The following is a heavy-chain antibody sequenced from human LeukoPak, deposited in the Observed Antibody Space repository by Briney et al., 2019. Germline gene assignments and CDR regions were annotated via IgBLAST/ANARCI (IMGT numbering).Heavy chain of an antibody. Sequence: KPSETLSLTCTVSGGSISSSSYYWGWIRQPPGKGLEWIGSIYYSGSTYYNPSLKSRVTISVDTSKNQFSLKLSSVTAAGTAVYYCARLASGYFDYWGQGTLVTVSS. CDR3: ARLASGYFDY. V-gene: IGHV4-39*01. D-gene: IGHD1-26*01. J-gene: IGHJ4*02. CDR2: IYYSGST. CDR1: GGSISSSSYY.